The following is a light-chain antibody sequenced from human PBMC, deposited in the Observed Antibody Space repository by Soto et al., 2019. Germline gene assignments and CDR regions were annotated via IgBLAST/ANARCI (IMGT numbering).Light chain of an antibody. Sequence: EIVMTQSPATLSVSPGEGATLSCRASQSVGGPFLAWYQQKGGQAPRLLIHGASNRATGIPDRFSGSGSGTDFTLTISRLEPEDFAVYYCQQYGGSPRTFGQGTKVDIK. J-gene: IGKJ1*01. CDR1: QSVGGPF. CDR3: QQYGGSPRT. CDR2: GAS. V-gene: IGKV3-20*01.